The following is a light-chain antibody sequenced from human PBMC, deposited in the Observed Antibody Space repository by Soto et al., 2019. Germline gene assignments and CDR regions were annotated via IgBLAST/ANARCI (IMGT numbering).Light chain of an antibody. V-gene: IGLV1-47*01. CDR1: SSNIGSHI. CDR3: AAWDDSLSGAV. CDR2: RTD. Sequence: QSVLTQPPSASGTPGQRVTISCSGSSSNIGSHIVYWYQQVPGTAPKLLIQRTDQRPSGVPDRFSGSKSGTSASLAISGLRSEEEADYSCAAWDDSLSGAVFGGGTQLTVL. J-gene: IGLJ7*01.